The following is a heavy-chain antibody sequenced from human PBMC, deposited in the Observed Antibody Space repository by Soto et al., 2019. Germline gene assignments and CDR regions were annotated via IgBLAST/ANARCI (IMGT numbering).Heavy chain of an antibody. D-gene: IGHD3-3*02. J-gene: IGHJ4*02. V-gene: IGHV1-69-2*01. CDR3: AIRRDYRHSWYYSDS. CDR2: VDPEDGQT. CDR1: GYTFTDNY. Sequence: VASVKVSCKVSGYTFTDNYIHWVQQVPGKGLEWMGLVDPEDGQTAYAEKFQGRVTLSADTSTDTAYMQLSGLKSEDTAVYYCAIRRDYRHSWYYSDSWGQGTLVTVSS.